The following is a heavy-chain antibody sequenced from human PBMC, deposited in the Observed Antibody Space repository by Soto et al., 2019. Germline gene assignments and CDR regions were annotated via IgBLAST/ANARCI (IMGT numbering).Heavy chain of an antibody. J-gene: IGHJ4*02. Sequence: LSLSRAASGFTFSSYAMSWVRQAPGKGLEWVSAISGSGGSTYYADSVKGRFTISRDNTKNPLYLQMNSLRAEDTAVYYCARDPDQYDYLGQGTLFTVSS. CDR2: ISGSGGST. CDR1: GFTFSSYA. CDR3: ARDPDQYDY. V-gene: IGHV3-23*01.